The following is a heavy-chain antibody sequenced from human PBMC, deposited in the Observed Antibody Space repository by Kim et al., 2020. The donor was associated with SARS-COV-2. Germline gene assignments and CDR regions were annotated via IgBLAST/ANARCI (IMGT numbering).Heavy chain of an antibody. V-gene: IGHV3-30*04. Sequence: GGSLRLSCAASGFTLNSYAMNWVRQPPGKGLEWVAALSFDGSDKHYADSVKGRFTISRDISKNTLYLQMNSLRAEDTAVYYCATGTGGGGWGIGYWGQGTLVAVSS. J-gene: IGHJ4*02. CDR1: GFTLNSYA. CDR3: ATGTGGGGWGIGY. D-gene: IGHD3-16*01. CDR2: LSFDGSDK.